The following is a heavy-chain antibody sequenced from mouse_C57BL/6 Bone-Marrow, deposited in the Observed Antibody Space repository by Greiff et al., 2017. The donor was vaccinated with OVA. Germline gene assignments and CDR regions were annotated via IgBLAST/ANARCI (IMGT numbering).Heavy chain of an antibody. CDR3: ASGDGYYYAMDY. Sequence: EVQLQQSGPELVKPGASVKISCKASGYTFTDYYMNWVKQSHGKSLEWIGDINPNNGGTSYNQKFKGKATLTVDKSSSTAYMELRSLTSEDSAVYYCASGDGYYYAMDYWGQGTSVTVSS. V-gene: IGHV1-26*01. CDR1: GYTFTDYY. CDR2: INPNNGGT. J-gene: IGHJ4*01. D-gene: IGHD2-3*01.